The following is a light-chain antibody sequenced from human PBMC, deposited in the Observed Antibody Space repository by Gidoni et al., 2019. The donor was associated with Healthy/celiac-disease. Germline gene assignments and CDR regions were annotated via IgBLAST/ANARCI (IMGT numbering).Light chain of an antibody. CDR3: QQYNNWPPRT. Sequence: EIVMTQSPATLSVSPGERASLSCRASQRVSSNLAWYQQKPGQAPRLLIFGSSPRATGIPARFSGSGSGTGFTLTLSSLQSEDFAVYYCQQYNNWPPRTFGQGTKVEIK. V-gene: IGKV3-15*01. CDR2: GSS. J-gene: IGKJ1*01. CDR1: QRVSSN.